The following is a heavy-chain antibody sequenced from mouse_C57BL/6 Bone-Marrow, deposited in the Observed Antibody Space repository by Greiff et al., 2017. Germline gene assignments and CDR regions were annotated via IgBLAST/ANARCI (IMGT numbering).Heavy chain of an antibody. CDR3: ARGLTGYFDD. V-gene: IGHV5-4*01. Sequence: EVQVVESGGGFVKPGGSLKLSCAASGFTFSSYAMSWVRQTPEKRLEWVATISAGGSYTYYPETVKGRFTISRDNAKNTLYLQMSHLKSEDTAMYYCARGLTGYFDDWGQGTTLTVSS. J-gene: IGHJ2*01. CDR1: GFTFSSYA. CDR2: ISAGGSYT.